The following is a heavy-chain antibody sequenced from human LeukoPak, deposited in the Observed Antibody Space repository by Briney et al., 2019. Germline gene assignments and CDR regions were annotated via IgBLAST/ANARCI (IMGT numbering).Heavy chain of an antibody. Sequence: GASVKVSCKASGYTFTGYYMHWVRQAPGQGLEWMGWINPSSGGTNYAQKFQGRVTMTRDTSISTAYMELSRLRSDDTAVYYCARDARSGYSYGPKVDYWGQGTLVTVSS. J-gene: IGHJ4*02. CDR1: GYTFTGYY. CDR3: ARDARSGYSYGPKVDY. CDR2: INPSSGGT. D-gene: IGHD5-18*01. V-gene: IGHV1-2*02.